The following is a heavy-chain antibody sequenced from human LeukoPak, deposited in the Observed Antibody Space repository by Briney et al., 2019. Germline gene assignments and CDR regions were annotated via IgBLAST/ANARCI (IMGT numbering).Heavy chain of an antibody. CDR3: AKTGGSSSWYTDS. Sequence: GGSLRLSCAASGFTFSSYSLNWVRQAPGTGLEWVSYISSGSSTIFYADSVKGRFTISRDNAKNSLYLQMNSLRDEDTAVYYCAKTGGSSSWYTDSWGQGTLVTVSS. CDR1: GFTFSSYS. D-gene: IGHD6-13*01. J-gene: IGHJ4*02. V-gene: IGHV3-48*02. CDR2: ISSGSSTI.